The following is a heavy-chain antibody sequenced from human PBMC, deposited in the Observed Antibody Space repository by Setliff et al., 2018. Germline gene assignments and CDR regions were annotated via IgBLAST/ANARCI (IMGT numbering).Heavy chain of an antibody. D-gene: IGHD3-22*01. CDR2: TRLDGNSK. J-gene: IGHJ4*02. Sequence: GESLKISCAASGFTFNMYGMHWVRQAPGKGLEWVAFTRLDGNSKYYADSVKGRFTISRDNSKNTLYLQMSSLRAEDSAIYYCAKDAYDSSGYGGHYFDYWGQGAQVTVSS. V-gene: IGHV3-30*02. CDR1: GFTFNMYG. CDR3: AKDAYDSSGYGGHYFDY.